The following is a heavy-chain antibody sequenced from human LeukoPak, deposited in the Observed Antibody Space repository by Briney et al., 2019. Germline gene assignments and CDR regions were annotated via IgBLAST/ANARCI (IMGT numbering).Heavy chain of an antibody. J-gene: IGHJ6*03. D-gene: IGHD6-6*01. CDR1: GYSFSSYW. Sequence: GESLKISCVGSGYSFSSYWIGWVRQIPEKGLEWMALIFPGDSDIRYSPSFEGQVTISADKSISTAYLQWSSLEASDTAMYYCARRVAARPHYYYYYMDVWGKGTTVTVSS. CDR2: IFPGDSDI. CDR3: ARRVAARPHYYYYYMDV. V-gene: IGHV5-51*01.